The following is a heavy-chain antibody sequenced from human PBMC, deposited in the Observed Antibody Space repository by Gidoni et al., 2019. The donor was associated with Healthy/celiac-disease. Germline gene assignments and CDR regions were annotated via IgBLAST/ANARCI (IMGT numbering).Heavy chain of an antibody. CDR1: GFTFTSSA. CDR3: AADRVSGNREGGGMDV. J-gene: IGHJ6*02. Sequence: QMQLVQSGPEVKKPGTSVKVSCKASGFTFTSSAMQWVRQARGQRLEWIGWIVVGSGNTNYAQKFQERVTITRDMSTSTAYMELSSLRSEDTAVYYCAADRVSGNREGGGMDVWGQGTTVTVSS. V-gene: IGHV1-58*02. CDR2: IVVGSGNT. D-gene: IGHD6-13*01.